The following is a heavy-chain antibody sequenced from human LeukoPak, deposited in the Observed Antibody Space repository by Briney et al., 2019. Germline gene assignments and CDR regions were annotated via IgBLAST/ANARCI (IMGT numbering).Heavy chain of an antibody. V-gene: IGHV3-53*01. CDR2: IYSGGST. CDR3: ARGKDDAFDI. CDR1: GFMVSSNY. J-gene: IGHJ3*02. Sequence: PGGSLRLSCAASGFMVSSNYMSWVRQAPGKGLEGVPVIYSGGSTYYADSVKGRFTISRDNSKNTLYLKMNSLRAEDTAMYYCARGKDDAFDIWGQGTMVTVSS.